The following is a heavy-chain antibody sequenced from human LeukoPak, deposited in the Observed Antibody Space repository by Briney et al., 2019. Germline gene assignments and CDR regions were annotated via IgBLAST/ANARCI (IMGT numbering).Heavy chain of an antibody. D-gene: IGHD4-17*01. J-gene: IGHJ3*02. CDR3: ARAQTTVTQGPDAFDI. CDR2: IYYSGST. V-gene: IGHV4-59*01. CDR1: GGSISSYY. Sequence: SETLSLTCTVSGGSISSYYWSWIRQPPGKGPEWIGYIYYSGSTNYNPSLKSRVTISVDTSKNQFSLKLSSVTAADTAVYYCARAQTTVTQGPDAFDIWGQGTMVTVSS.